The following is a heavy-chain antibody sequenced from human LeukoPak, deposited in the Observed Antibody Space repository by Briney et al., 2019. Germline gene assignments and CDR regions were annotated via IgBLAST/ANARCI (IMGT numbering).Heavy chain of an antibody. CDR3: AREVPNPQPPRGGMDV. Sequence: SVXXXXKASGGTFSSYAISWVRQAPGQGLEWMGRIIPILGIANYAQKFQGRVTITADKSTSTAYMELSSLRSEDTAVYYCAREVPNPQPPRGGMDVWGQGTTVTVSS. CDR1: GGTFSSYA. CDR2: IIPILGIA. V-gene: IGHV1-69*04. J-gene: IGHJ6*02. D-gene: IGHD1-14*01.